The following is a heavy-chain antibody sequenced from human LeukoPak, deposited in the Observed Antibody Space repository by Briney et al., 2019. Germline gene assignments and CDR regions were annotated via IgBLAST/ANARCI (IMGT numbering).Heavy chain of an antibody. CDR1: GFTFSNYA. J-gene: IGHJ6*03. Sequence: PGGSPRLSCVDSGFTFSNYAMNWVRQAPGKGLEWVSAISGSGGNTYYADSVKGRLTISRDNSRNTLFLQINSLRAEDTAVYYCAKAGGLDHYYYMDVWGKGTTVTLSS. CDR3: AKAGGLDHYYYMDV. V-gene: IGHV3-23*01. CDR2: ISGSGGNT.